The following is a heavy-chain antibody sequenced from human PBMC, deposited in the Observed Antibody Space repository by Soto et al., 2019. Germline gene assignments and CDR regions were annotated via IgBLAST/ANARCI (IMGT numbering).Heavy chain of an antibody. V-gene: IGHV4-4*09. D-gene: IGHD3-16*01. J-gene: IGHJ6*03. CDR1: GASVRNHY. CDR2: IYRSGST. CDR3: ARTRDYGHMDV. Sequence: SETLSLTCTVSGASVRNHYWSWLRRPPGKGLEWIGYIYRSGSTKYNPSLKSRLTISVATAKNQLSLKLSPMPAADTAVYYCARTRDYGHMDVWGKGTTVTVAS.